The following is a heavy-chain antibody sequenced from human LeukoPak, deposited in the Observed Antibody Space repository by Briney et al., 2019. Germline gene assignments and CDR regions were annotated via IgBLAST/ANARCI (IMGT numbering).Heavy chain of an antibody. J-gene: IGHJ6*03. CDR3: ARGWVVYSSSWYDRSCSYMDV. Sequence: ASVKVSCKASGYTFTSHGISWVRQAPGQGLEWMGWINPNSGGTNYAQKFQGRVTMTRDTSISTAYMELSRLRSDDTAVYYCARGWVVYSSSWYDRSCSYMDVWGKGTTVTISS. V-gene: IGHV1-2*02. CDR2: INPNSGGT. CDR1: GYTFTSHG. D-gene: IGHD6-13*01.